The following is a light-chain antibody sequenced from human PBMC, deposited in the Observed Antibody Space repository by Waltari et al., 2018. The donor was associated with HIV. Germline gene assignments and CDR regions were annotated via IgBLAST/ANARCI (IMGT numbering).Light chain of an antibody. CDR2: EVN. V-gene: IGLV2-14*01. Sequence: QSALTQPASVSGSPGPSITIPCTGTSSDIGYYDSVSWYQQHPGKAPKLMIYEVNNRPSGISNRFSGSKSGNTASLTISGLQAEDEADYYCSSHTTSSTLYVFGTGTKVTVL. CDR3: SSHTTSSTLYV. CDR1: SSDIGYYDS. J-gene: IGLJ1*01.